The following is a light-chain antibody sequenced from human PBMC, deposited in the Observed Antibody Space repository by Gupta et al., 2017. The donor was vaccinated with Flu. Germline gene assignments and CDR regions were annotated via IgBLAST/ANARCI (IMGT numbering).Light chain of an antibody. CDR3: QVWDRINDQWV. V-gene: IGLV3-21*02. CDR1: NIGSKS. CDR2: DDS. J-gene: IGLJ3*02. Sequence: SYVLTQPPSVSVAPGQTARITCGGENIGSKSVHWYQRRPGQAPVLVVYDDSDRPSGIPERFSGSNSGDTATLTISRVEAGDEADYYCQVWDRINDQWVFGGGTKLTVL.